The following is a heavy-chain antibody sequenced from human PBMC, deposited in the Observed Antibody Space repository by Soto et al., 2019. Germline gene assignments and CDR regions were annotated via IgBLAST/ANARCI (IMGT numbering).Heavy chain of an antibody. V-gene: IGHV1-18*04. CDR1: GYTFTSNG. CDR2: ISADKGNT. Sequence: ASVKVSCKAYGYTFTSNGISWVRQAPGQGLEWMGWISADKGNTSYARKVQGRVTMTRDTSTSTVYMELRSLRSEDTAVYFCARDRAHGFDIWGQGTMVTVSS. J-gene: IGHJ3*02. CDR3: ARDRAHGFDI.